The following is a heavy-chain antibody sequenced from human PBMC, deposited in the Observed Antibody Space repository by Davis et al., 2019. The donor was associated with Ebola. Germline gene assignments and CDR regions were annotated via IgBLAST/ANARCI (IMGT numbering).Heavy chain of an antibody. CDR2: IYYNGNT. V-gene: IGHV4-39*01. CDR1: GASFSMRNYF. J-gene: IGHJ4*02. CDR3: AGIRGQWLED. D-gene: IGHD6-19*01. Sequence: PSETLSLTCTVSGASFSMRNYFWDWIRQPPGKGLEWIGSIYYNGNTYNNPSLKIRVTISLDTSKNQFSLKLCSVTAADTALYYCAGIRGQWLEDWGQGTLVTVSS.